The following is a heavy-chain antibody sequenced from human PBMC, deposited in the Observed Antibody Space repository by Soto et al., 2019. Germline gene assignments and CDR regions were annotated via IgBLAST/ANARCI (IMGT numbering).Heavy chain of an antibody. CDR3: AKDMYCSGGSCYPAEYFQH. J-gene: IGHJ1*01. CDR2: ISGSGGST. D-gene: IGHD2-15*01. Sequence: PWGSLRLSCAASVFTFSIYAMSWVRQAPGKGLDWVSAISGSGGSTYYADSVKGRFTISRDNSKNTLYLQMNSLRAEDTAVYYCAKDMYCSGGSCYPAEYFQHWGQGTMVTVSS. V-gene: IGHV3-23*01. CDR1: VFTFSIYA.